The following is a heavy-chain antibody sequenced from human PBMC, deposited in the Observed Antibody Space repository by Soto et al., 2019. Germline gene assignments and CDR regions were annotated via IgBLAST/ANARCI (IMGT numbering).Heavy chain of an antibody. CDR1: WYIFNCFW. CDR3: VRPFDSRGWYDY. J-gene: IGHJ4*02. D-gene: IGHD6-19*01. V-gene: IGHV5-51*01. CDR2: ISPGDPDT. Sequence: SWYIFNCFWIGLERQTHGNGLKWMGRISPGDPDTRYSPSFQGQVTNSADKSISAAFLQGSSLKYSDTAMYYGVRPFDSRGWYDYWGQGTLVTVSS.